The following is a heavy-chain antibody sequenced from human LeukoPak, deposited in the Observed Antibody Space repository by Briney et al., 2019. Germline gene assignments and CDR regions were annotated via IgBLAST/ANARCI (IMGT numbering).Heavy chain of an antibody. CDR1: GGSISRYY. CDR3: ATTTIRLGY. CDR2: ISYTGSA. V-gene: IGHV4-59*01. J-gene: IGHJ4*02. D-gene: IGHD1-26*01. Sequence: SETLSLTCTVSGGSISRYYYSWIRQPPGRELEWIGYISYTGSANYNPSLKSRVTISVDTSKIQFSLKLTSVTTADTAVYYCATTTIRLGYWGQGTLVTVSS.